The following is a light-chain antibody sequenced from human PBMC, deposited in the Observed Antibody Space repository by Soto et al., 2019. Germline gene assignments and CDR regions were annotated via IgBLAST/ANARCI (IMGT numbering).Light chain of an antibody. CDR2: RAS. V-gene: IGKV1-27*01. CDR3: QKYDSAPT. CDR1: QDITNF. Sequence: DIQMTQSPSSLSASVGDRVTISCQSSQDITNFLIWYQQKPGKVPKLLIYRASTLQSGVPSRFSGSVSGTDFTLTISSLQPEDVATYYCQKYDSAPTFGQGTKVEI. J-gene: IGKJ1*01.